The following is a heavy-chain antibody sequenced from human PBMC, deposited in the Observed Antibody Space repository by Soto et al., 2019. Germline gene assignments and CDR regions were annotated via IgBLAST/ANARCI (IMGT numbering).Heavy chain of an antibody. D-gene: IGHD2-2*01. Sequence: PGGSLRLSCAASGFTFSSYAMSWVRQAPGKGLEWVSAISGSGGSTYYADSVKGRFTISRDNSKNTLYLQMNSLRAEDTAVYYCAKFPLLLVVRVCYFDYWGQGTLVTVSS. CDR2: ISGSGGST. V-gene: IGHV3-23*01. CDR3: AKFPLLLVVRVCYFDY. CDR1: GFTFSSYA. J-gene: IGHJ4*02.